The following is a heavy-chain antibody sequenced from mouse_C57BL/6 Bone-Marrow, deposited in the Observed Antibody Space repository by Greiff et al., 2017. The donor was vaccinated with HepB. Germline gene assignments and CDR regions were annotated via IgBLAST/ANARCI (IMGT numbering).Heavy chain of an antibody. CDR3: ARTLLYYGSSNWYFDV. Sequence: VQLKESGPGLVKPSQSLSLTCSVTGYSITSGYYWNWIRQFPGNKLEWMGYISYDGSNNYNPSLKNRISITRDTSKNQFFLKLNSVTTEDTATYYCARTLLYYGSSNWYFDVWGTGTTVTVSS. D-gene: IGHD1-1*01. CDR2: ISYDGSN. J-gene: IGHJ1*03. V-gene: IGHV3-6*01. CDR1: GYSITSGYY.